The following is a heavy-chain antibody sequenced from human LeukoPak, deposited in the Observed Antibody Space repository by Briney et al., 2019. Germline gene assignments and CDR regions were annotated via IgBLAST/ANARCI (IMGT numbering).Heavy chain of an antibody. CDR2: IYYSGST. CDR3: ARGDYYDSSQNFDY. Sequence: SETLSLTCTVSGGSISSYYWSWIRQPPGKGLEWIGYIYYSGSTNHNPSLKSRVTISVDTSKNQFSLKLSSVTAADTAVYYCARGDYYDSSQNFDYWGQGTLVTVSS. J-gene: IGHJ4*02. D-gene: IGHD3-22*01. V-gene: IGHV4-59*01. CDR1: GGSISSYY.